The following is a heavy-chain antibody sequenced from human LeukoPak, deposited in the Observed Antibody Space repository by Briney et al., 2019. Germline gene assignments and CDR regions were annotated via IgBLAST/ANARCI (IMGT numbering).Heavy chain of an antibody. D-gene: IGHD3-9*01. CDR2: IIHILGIA. J-gene: IGHJ4*02. Sequence: SVKVSCKASGGTFSSYAISWVRQAPGQGLEWMGRIIHILGIANYAQKFQGRVTITADKSTSTAYMELSSLRSEDTAVYYCARDKGRYFDREVFDYWGQGTLVTVSS. CDR3: ARDKGRYFDREVFDY. CDR1: GGTFSSYA. V-gene: IGHV1-69*04.